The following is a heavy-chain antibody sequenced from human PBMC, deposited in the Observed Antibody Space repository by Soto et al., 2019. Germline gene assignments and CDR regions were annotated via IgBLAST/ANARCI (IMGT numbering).Heavy chain of an antibody. CDR1: GGTLIAFA. V-gene: IGHV1-69*06. D-gene: IGHD2-8*01. J-gene: IGHJ6*02. CDR2: IIPIIGTP. CDR3: AIDEAVRGPNYYYGLDV. Sequence: QVQLVQSGAEVKKPGSSVKVSCKASGGTLIAFAISWVRQVPGQGLEWMGGIIPIIGTPNYAQKFEGRVTITADKSTSTAYMELSSLRSEDTALYFCAIDEAVRGPNYYYGLDVWGQGTTVTVSS.